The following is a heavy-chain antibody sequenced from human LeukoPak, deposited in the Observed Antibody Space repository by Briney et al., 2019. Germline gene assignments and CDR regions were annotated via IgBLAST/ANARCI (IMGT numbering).Heavy chain of an antibody. CDR3: AKGSRIAARPTIWFDS. J-gene: IGHJ5*01. CDR2: SGHSDGTT. V-gene: IGHV3-23*01. D-gene: IGHD6-6*01. Sequence: HSGGSLRLSCAASGFTFSSYSMNWVRQAPGKGLEWVSSGHSDGTTYYADSVKGRFTVSRDNSKNTLSLQMNSLRAEDTAVYYCAKGSRIAARPTIWFDSWGQGTLVTVSS. CDR1: GFTFSSYS.